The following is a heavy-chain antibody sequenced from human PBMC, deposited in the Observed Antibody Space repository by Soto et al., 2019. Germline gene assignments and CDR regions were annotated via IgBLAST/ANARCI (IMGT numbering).Heavy chain of an antibody. J-gene: IGHJ6*02. D-gene: IGHD6-13*01. CDR3: AKAPKGNYYYGMDV. CDR1: GFTFSSYS. V-gene: IGHV3-48*01. CDR2: ISSSSNSI. Sequence: GGSLRLSCAASGFTFSSYSRNWVRQAPGKGPEWVSYISSSSNSIYYADSVKGRFTISRDSSKNTLYLQMNSLRAEDTAVYYCAKAPKGNYYYGMDVWGQGTTVTVSS.